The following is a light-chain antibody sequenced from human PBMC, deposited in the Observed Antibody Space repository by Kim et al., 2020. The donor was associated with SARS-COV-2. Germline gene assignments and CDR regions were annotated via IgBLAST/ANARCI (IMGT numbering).Light chain of an antibody. CDR1: SLGSTS. J-gene: IGLJ2*01. V-gene: IGLV3-21*04. Sequence: GKPARVSCGGNSLGSTSVHWYQQKSGQAPVLVIYYDSDRPSGIPERFSGSNSGNTATLTISRVEAGDEADYYCQVWDSSSDHRVVFGGGTQLTVL. CDR3: QVWDSSSDHRVV. CDR2: YDS.